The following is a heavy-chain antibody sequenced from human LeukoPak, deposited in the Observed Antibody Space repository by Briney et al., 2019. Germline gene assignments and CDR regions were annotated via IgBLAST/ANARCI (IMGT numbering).Heavy chain of an antibody. CDR3: AKVPHRKVIADIDY. CDR1: GFTFSNYW. V-gene: IGHV3-74*01. Sequence: GESLRLSCAASGFTFSNYWVHWVRQAPGKGLVWVSRINRDGSTTNYADSVKGRFTVSRDNAKNTLNLQMNSLRAEDTAVYYCAKVPHRKVIADIDYWGQGTLVTVSS. D-gene: IGHD3-10*01. J-gene: IGHJ4*02. CDR2: INRDGSTT.